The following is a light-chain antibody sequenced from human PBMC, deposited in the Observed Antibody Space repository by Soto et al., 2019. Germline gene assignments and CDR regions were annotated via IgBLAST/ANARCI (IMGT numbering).Light chain of an antibody. CDR3: SSYAGSNNYV. CDR1: SSDVGGYNY. J-gene: IGLJ1*01. Sequence: QSVLTQPPSASGSPGQSVTISCTGTSSDVGGYNYVSWYQQHPGKAPKLMIYEVSKRPSGVPDRFSGSKSGNTASLTVSGLQAEDEADYYCSSYAGSNNYVFGTGTKVTGL. V-gene: IGLV2-8*01. CDR2: EVS.